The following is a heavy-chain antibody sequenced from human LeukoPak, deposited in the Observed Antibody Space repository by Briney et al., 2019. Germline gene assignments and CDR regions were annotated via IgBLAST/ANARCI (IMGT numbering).Heavy chain of an antibody. CDR1: GFTFSSYG. Sequence: GGSLRLSCAASGFTFSSYGMHWVRQAPGKGLEWVAVISYDGSNKYYADSVKGRFTISRDNSKNTLYLQMSSLRAEDTAVYYCARATLYYYDSSGLSPLDYWGQGTLVTVSS. V-gene: IGHV3-30*03. J-gene: IGHJ4*02. D-gene: IGHD3-22*01. CDR2: ISYDGSNK. CDR3: ARATLYYYDSSGLSPLDY.